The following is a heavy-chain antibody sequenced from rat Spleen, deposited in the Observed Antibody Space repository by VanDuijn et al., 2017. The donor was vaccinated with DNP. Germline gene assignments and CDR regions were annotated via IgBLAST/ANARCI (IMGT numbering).Heavy chain of an antibody. V-gene: IGHV5-31*01. CDR3: TRDGYNSGPEDYFDY. D-gene: IGHD4-3*01. CDR2: ITNTGGST. CDR1: GFTFNNYW. J-gene: IGHJ2*01. Sequence: EVQLVESGGGLVQPGRSLKLSCVASGFTFNNYWMTWIRQAPGKGLEWVASITNTGGSTYYPDSVKGRFTISRDNAKSTLYLQMISLRSEDTATYYCTRDGYNSGPEDYFDYWGQGVMVTVSS.